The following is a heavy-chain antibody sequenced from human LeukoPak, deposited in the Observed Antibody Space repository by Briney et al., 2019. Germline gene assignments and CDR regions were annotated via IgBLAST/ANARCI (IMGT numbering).Heavy chain of an antibody. D-gene: IGHD3-3*01. CDR2: IYHSGST. V-gene: IGHV4-38-2*02. Sequence: SETLSLTCTVSGGSISSGYYWGWIRQPPGKGLEWIGSIYHSGSTYYNPSLKSRVTISVDTSKNQFSLKLSSVTAADTAVYYCARGVKVTIFGVVIEYYYYYMDVWGKGTTVTVSS. J-gene: IGHJ6*03. CDR1: GGSISSGYY. CDR3: ARGVKVTIFGVVIEYYYYYMDV.